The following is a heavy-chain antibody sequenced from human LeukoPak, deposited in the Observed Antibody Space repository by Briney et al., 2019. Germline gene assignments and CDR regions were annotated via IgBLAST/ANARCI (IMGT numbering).Heavy chain of an antibody. Sequence: ASVKVSCKASGYTFTSYYMHWVRQAPGQGLEWMGKINPSGGSTSYAQKFQGRVTMTRDTSISTAYMELSRLRSDDTAIYYCARDVGEYCSSVSCYASDYWGQGTLVTVSS. CDR1: GYTFTSYY. CDR3: ARDVGEYCSSVSCYASDY. CDR2: INPSGGST. D-gene: IGHD2-2*01. J-gene: IGHJ4*02. V-gene: IGHV1-46*01.